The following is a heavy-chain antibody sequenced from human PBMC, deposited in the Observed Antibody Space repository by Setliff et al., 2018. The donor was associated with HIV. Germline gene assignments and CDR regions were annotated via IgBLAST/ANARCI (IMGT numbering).Heavy chain of an antibody. CDR3: ARGPLRGYRPGGQFDH. Sequence: SETLSLTCAVYGGSFSDYYWDWIRQPPGKGLEWIGEINHTGSTNYNPSLKSRVTMSVDTSKNQFSLKMNSITAADTAVYYCARGPLRGYRPGGQFDHWGQGTLVTVSS. J-gene: IGHJ4*02. CDR2: INHTGST. CDR1: GGSFSDYY. D-gene: IGHD5-18*01. V-gene: IGHV4-34*01.